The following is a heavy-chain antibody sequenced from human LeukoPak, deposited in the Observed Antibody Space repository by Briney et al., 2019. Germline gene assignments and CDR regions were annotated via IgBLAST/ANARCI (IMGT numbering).Heavy chain of an antibody. V-gene: IGHV3-9*01. D-gene: IGHD6-13*01. Sequence: GGSLRLSCAASGFTFDGYAMHWVRQAPGKGLEWVSGISWNSGSIGYADSVKGRFTISRDNAKNSLYLQMNSLRAEDTALYYCAKDTPYPYSSSWYGDAFDIWGQGTMVTVSS. CDR1: GFTFDGYA. CDR3: AKDTPYPYSSSWYGDAFDI. J-gene: IGHJ3*02. CDR2: ISWNSGSI.